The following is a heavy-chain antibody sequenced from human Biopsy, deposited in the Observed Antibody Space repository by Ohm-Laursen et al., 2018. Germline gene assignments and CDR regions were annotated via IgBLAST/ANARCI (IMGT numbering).Heavy chain of an antibody. V-gene: IGHV4-59*11. Sequence: TLSLTCTVSGGSFTGHYWSWIRQPPGKGLEWIGHISYTGNTSYNASLKSRVTISVDTSMNHFSLRLSSLTVADTAVYYCARGSNDFGGLYFPRWGQGTLLTVSS. CDR1: GGSFTGHY. J-gene: IGHJ4*02. CDR2: ISYTGNT. CDR3: ARGSNDFGGLYFPR. D-gene: IGHD4-23*01.